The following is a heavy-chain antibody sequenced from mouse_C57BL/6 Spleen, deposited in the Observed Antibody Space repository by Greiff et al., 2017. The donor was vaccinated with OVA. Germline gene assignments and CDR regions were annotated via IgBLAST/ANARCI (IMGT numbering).Heavy chain of an antibody. Sequence: QVQLQQPGAELAKPGASVKLSCKASGYTFTSYWLHWVKQRPGQGLEWIGYITPSSGYTKYNQKFKDTATLTADKSSSTAYMQLSSLTYEDSAVYYCAREGVYGNYPFDYWGKGTTLTVSS. CDR2: ITPSSGYT. D-gene: IGHD2-1*01. V-gene: IGHV1-7*01. CDR3: AREGVYGNYPFDY. J-gene: IGHJ2*01. CDR1: GYTFTSYW.